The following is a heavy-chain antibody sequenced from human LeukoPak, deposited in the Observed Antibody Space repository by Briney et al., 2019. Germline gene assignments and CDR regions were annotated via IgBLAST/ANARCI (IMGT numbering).Heavy chain of an antibody. Sequence: PGGTLTLTCAASGFTFSSYGMHWVRQAPGKGLEWVAVIWYDGSNKYYADSVKGRFTISRDNSKNTLYLQMNSLRAEDTAVYYCAKEGSTSWFDPWVQGTLVTVSS. V-gene: IGHV3-33*06. CDR3: AKEGSTSWFDP. D-gene: IGHD2-2*01. J-gene: IGHJ5*02. CDR2: IWYDGSNK. CDR1: GFTFSSYG.